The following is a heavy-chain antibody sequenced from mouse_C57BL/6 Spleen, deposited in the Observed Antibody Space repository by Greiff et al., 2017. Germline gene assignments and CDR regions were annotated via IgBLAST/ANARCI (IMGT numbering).Heavy chain of an antibody. CDR3: ARIEVTTVVFDY. CDR2: IYPGSGST. CDR1: GYTFTSYW. J-gene: IGHJ2*01. Sequence: VQLQQPGAELVKPGASVKMSCKASGYTFTSYWITWVKQRPGQGLEWIGDIYPGSGSTNYNEKFKSKATLTVDTSSSTAYMQLSSLTSEDSAVYYCARIEVTTVVFDYWGQGTTLTVSS. V-gene: IGHV1-55*01. D-gene: IGHD1-1*01.